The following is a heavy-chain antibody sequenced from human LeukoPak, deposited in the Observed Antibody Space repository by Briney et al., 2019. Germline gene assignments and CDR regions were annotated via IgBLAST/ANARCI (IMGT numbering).Heavy chain of an antibody. D-gene: IGHD6-25*01. CDR3: SRASSSVPDLLDY. CDR1: GFTFSSNW. V-gene: IGHV3-74*01. CDR2: ISTDGSST. Sequence: QPGGSLRLSCAASGFTFSSNWMHWVRQGPGKGLVWVSRISTDGSSTTYADSVKGRFTISRDNAKNTLYLQMNSLRAEDTAVYYCSRASSSVPDLLDYWGQGTLVTDSS. J-gene: IGHJ4*02.